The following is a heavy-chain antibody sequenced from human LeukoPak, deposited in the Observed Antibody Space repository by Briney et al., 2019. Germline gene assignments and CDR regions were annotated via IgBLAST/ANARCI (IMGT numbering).Heavy chain of an antibody. CDR3: AKSFPLPARLGYCSGGSCPFDY. CDR2: IRYDGSNK. J-gene: IGHJ4*02. CDR1: GFTFSSYS. V-gene: IGHV3-30*02. D-gene: IGHD2-15*01. Sequence: SGGSLRLSCAASGFTFSSYSMHWVRQAPGKGLEWVAFIRYDGSNKYYADSVKGRFTISRDNSKNTLYLQMNSLRAEDTAVYYCAKSFPLPARLGYCSGGSCPFDYWGQGTLVTVSS.